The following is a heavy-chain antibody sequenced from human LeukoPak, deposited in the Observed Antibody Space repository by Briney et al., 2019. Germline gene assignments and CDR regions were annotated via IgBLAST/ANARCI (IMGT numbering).Heavy chain of an antibody. Sequence: GGSLRLSCAASGFTFSRYAMSWVRQAPGKGLEWVSAISGSGGSTYYADSVKGRFTISRDNSKNTLYLQMNSLRAEDTAVYYCAKRSGSGYRFDPWGQGTLVTVSS. D-gene: IGHD5-12*01. CDR2: ISGSGGST. CDR3: AKRSGSGYRFDP. V-gene: IGHV3-23*01. CDR1: GFTFSRYA. J-gene: IGHJ5*02.